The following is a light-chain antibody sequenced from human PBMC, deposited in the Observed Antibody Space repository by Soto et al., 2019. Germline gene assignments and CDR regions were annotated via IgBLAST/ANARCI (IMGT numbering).Light chain of an antibody. CDR3: QHYNNWGRT. CDR1: QSVISN. CDR2: GAS. Sequence: EIVMTQPPATLSVSPGLRATLSCRASQSVISNLAWYKQKRGQAPRRLIYGASTRATGIPARFSGSGSGTEFTLTISSLQSEDFAFYYCQHYNNWGRTFGQGTKVEIK. J-gene: IGKJ1*01. V-gene: IGKV3-15*01.